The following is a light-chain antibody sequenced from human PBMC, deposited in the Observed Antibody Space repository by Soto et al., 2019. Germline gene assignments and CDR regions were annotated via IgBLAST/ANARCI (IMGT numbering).Light chain of an antibody. CDR1: QGISSY. CDR2: AAS. Sequence: IQLTQAPSSPSASVGDRVTLTCRASQGISSYLAWYQQKPGKAPKLLIYAASTLQSGVPSRFSGSGSGTDFTLTISSLQPEDFATYYCQQLNSYPLTFGGGTKVDI. J-gene: IGKJ4*01. V-gene: IGKV1-9*01. CDR3: QQLNSYPLT.